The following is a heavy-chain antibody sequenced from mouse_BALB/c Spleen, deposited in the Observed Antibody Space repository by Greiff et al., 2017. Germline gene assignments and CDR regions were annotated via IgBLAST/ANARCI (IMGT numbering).Heavy chain of an antibody. CDR2: ISYSGST. D-gene: IGHD2-4*01. CDR1: GDSITSGY. CDR3: ARVYDYSYAMDY. Sequence: EVMLVESGPSLVKPSQTLSLTCSVTGDSITSGYWNWIRKFPGNKLEYMGYISYSGSTYYNPSLKSRISITRDTSKNQYYLQLNSVTTEDTATYYCARVYDYSYAMDYWGQGTSVTVSS. J-gene: IGHJ4*01. V-gene: IGHV3-8*02.